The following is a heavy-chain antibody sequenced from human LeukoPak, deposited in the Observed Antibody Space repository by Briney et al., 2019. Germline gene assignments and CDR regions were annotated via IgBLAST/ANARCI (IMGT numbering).Heavy chain of an antibody. CDR3: ARHYYDSSGYLFDY. CDR1: GFILRSYA. CDR2: ISGSGGST. J-gene: IGHJ4*02. D-gene: IGHD3-22*01. V-gene: IGHV3-23*01. Sequence: GGSLRLSCAASGFILRSYAMSWVRQAPGKGLEWVSAISGSGGSTYYADSVKGRFTISRDNSKNTLYLQMNSLSPEDAAVYYCARHYYDSSGYLFDYWGQGTLVTVSS.